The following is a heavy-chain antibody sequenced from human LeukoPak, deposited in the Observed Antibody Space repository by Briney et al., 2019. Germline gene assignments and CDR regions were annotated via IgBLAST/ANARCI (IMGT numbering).Heavy chain of an antibody. D-gene: IGHD5-24*01. CDR1: GGSFSGYY. J-gene: IGHJ6*04. V-gene: IGHV4-34*01. CDR3: ANVEMATSYSV. CDR2: INHSGST. Sequence: SETLSLTCAVYGGSFSGYYWSWIRQPPGRGLEWIGEINHSGSTNYNPSLKSRVTISVDTSKNQFSLKLSSVTAADTAVYYCANVEMATSYSVWGKGTTVTVSS.